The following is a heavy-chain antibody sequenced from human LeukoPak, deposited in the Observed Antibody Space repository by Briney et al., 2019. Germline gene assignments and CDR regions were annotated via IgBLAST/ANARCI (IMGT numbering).Heavy chain of an antibody. CDR3: AREGYDGSGYSYFDY. CDR1: GFTFNTYG. D-gene: IGHD3-22*01. J-gene: IGHJ4*02. CDR2: ISRISTSM. Sequence: GGSLRLSCAASGFTFNTYGMNWVRQAPGKGLEWVSYISRISTSMYYADSVKGRFTISRDNAKNSLYLQMNSLRAEDTAVYYCAREGYDGSGYSYFDYWGQGILVTVSS. V-gene: IGHV3-48*04.